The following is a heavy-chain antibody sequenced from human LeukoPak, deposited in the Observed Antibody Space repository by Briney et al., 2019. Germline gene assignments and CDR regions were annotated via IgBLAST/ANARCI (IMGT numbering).Heavy chain of an antibody. D-gene: IGHD6-6*01. CDR1: GFTFSNYA. Sequence: GGSLRLSCSVSGFTFSNYAMHWVRQAPGKGLEWVSVIYSGGSTYYADSVKGRFTISRDNSKNTLYLQMNSLRAEDTAVYYCAQIEYSSSARMDYYGMDVWGQGTTVTVSS. V-gene: IGHV3-66*01. CDR2: IYSGGST. J-gene: IGHJ6*02. CDR3: AQIEYSSSARMDYYGMDV.